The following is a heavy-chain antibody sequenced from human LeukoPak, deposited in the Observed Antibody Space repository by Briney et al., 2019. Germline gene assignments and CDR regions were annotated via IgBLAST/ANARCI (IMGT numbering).Heavy chain of an antibody. J-gene: IGHJ6*02. CDR1: AFTFNTYW. V-gene: IGHV3-53*01. D-gene: IGHD1-26*01. CDR3: ASQLLVGAIDYYYYGMDV. Sequence: GGSLGLSCAASAFTFNTYWMHWVCQVPGKGLEWVSVIYSGGSTYYADSVKGRFTISRDNSKNTLYLQMNSLRAEDTAVYYCASQLLVGAIDYYYYGMDVWGQGTTVTVSS. CDR2: IYSGGST.